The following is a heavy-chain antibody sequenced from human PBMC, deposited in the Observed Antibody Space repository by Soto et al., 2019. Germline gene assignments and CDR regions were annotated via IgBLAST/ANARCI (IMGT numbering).Heavy chain of an antibody. CDR2: IWYDGSKK. J-gene: IGHJ4*02. D-gene: IGHD2-8*01. CDR3: ARDDKDEYGADRGGFGC. Sequence: QVHLVESGGGVVQPGTSLRLSCAASGFSFSIFGMHWVRQAPGKGLEWVAGIWYDGSKKYYADSVKGRFSISRDNSKNTLYLQMNSLSAEDTAVYYCARDDKDEYGADRGGFGCWGQGTLVTVSS. V-gene: IGHV3-33*01. CDR1: GFSFSIFG.